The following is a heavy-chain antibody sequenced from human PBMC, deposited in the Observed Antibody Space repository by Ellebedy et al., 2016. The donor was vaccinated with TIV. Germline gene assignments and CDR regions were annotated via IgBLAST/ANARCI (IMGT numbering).Heavy chain of an antibody. CDR3: VKGGSGSYNYYYGMDV. CDR1: GFTFSSYA. Sequence: GESLKISCSASGFTFSSYAMHWVRQAPGKGLEYLSAISSHGGSTYYADSVKGRFTISRDNSKNTLYLQMSSLRAEDTAVYYCVKGGSGSYNYYYGMDVWGQGTTVTVSS. J-gene: IGHJ6*02. D-gene: IGHD3-10*01. V-gene: IGHV3-64D*06. CDR2: ISSHGGST.